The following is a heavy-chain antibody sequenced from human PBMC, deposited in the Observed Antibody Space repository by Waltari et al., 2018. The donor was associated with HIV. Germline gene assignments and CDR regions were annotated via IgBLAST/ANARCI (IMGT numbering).Heavy chain of an antibody. Sequence: QVQLVQSGAEVKKPGASVKVSCKASGYTFTSYYMHWVRQAPGQGLEWMGIINPSGGSTSYAQKFQGRVTMTRDTSTSTVYMELSSLRSEDTAVYYCARAFCITIFGVVTTPVPNCYYGMDVWGQGTTVTVSS. CDR2: INPSGGST. CDR1: GYTFTSYY. J-gene: IGHJ6*02. CDR3: ARAFCITIFGVVTTPVPNCYYGMDV. V-gene: IGHV1-46*01. D-gene: IGHD3-3*01.